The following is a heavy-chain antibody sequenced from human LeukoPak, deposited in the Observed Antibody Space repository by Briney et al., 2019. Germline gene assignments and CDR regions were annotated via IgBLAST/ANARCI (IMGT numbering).Heavy chain of an antibody. CDR3: AKDGARITMVRGVIDY. Sequence: QPGGSLRLSCAASGFTFSSYAMSWVRQAPGKGLEWVSAISGSGGSTYYADSVKGRFTISRDNSKNTLYLQMNSLRAEDTAVYYCAKDGARITMVRGVIDYWGQGTLVTVSS. J-gene: IGHJ4*02. CDR2: ISGSGGST. D-gene: IGHD3-10*01. CDR1: GFTFSSYA. V-gene: IGHV3-23*01.